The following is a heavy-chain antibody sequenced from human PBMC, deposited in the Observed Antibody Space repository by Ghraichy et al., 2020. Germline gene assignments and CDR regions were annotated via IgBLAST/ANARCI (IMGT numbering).Heavy chain of an antibody. CDR2: ISGSGGST. V-gene: IGHV3-23*01. D-gene: IGHD4-17*01. CDR1: GFTFSSYA. Sequence: GGSLRLSCAASGFTFSSYAMSWVRQAPGKGLEWVSAISGSGGSTYYADSVKGRFTISRDNSKNTLYLQMNSLRAEDTAVYYCAKVKGNDYGDPQSLNYYYGMDVWGQGTTVTVSS. CDR3: AKVKGNDYGDPQSLNYYYGMDV. J-gene: IGHJ6*02.